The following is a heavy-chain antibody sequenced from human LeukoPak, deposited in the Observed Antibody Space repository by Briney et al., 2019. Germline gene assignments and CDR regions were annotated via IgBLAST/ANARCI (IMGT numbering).Heavy chain of an antibody. V-gene: IGHV3-23*01. CDR1: GFTFSSYS. Sequence: HPGGSLRLSCAASGFTFSSYSMNWVRQAPGKGLEWVSTISGSGGSTYYADSVKGQFTISRDNSKNTLYLQMNSLRAEDTAVYYCAKEEWLLAVYFDYWGQGTLVTVSS. J-gene: IGHJ4*02. CDR2: ISGSGGST. CDR3: AKEEWLLAVYFDY. D-gene: IGHD3-3*01.